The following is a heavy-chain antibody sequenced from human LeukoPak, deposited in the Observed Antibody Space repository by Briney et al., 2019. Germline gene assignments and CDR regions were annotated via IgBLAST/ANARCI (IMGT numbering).Heavy chain of an antibody. J-gene: IGHJ4*02. D-gene: IGHD6-6*01. CDR1: GGSISSGSYY. CDR2: IYTSGST. Sequence: SETLSLTCTVSGGSISSGSYYWSWIRQPAGKGLEWIGRIYTSGSTNYNPSLKSRVTISVDASKNQFSLKLSFVTAADTAVYYCARQLVRKQYYFDYWGQGTLVTVSS. CDR3: ARQLVRKQYYFDY. V-gene: IGHV4-61*02.